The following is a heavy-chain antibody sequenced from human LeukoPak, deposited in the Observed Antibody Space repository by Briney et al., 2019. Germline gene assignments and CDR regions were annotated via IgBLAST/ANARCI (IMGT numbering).Heavy chain of an antibody. D-gene: IGHD3-3*01. J-gene: IGHJ5*02. CDR1: GGSISSGSYY. V-gene: IGHV4-61*02. CDR3: ARAPKFLEWLGNWFDP. Sequence: SETLSLTCTVSGGSISSGSYYWSWIRQPAGKGLEWIGRIYTSGSTNYNPSLKSRVTISVDTSKNQFSLKLSSVTAADTAVYYCARAPKFLEWLGNWFDPWGQGTLVTVSS. CDR2: IYTSGST.